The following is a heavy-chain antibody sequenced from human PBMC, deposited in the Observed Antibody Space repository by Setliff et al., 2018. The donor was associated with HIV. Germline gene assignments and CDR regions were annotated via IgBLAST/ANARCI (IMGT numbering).Heavy chain of an antibody. CDR2: INPNSGGT. D-gene: IGHD1-26*01. J-gene: IGHJ4*02. Sequence: ASVKVSCKASGYTFTGYYMHWVRQAPGQGLEWMGWINPNSGGTNYAQKFQGRVTMTRDTSISTAYMEVRDLRSDDTAVYYCATDRTQTGTYHFDSWGQGTLVTVSS. CDR3: ATDRTQTGTYHFDS. CDR1: GYTFTGYY. V-gene: IGHV1-2*02.